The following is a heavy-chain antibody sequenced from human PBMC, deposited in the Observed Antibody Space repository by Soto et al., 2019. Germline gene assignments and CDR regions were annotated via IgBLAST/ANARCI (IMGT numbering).Heavy chain of an antibody. CDR1: GYTFTGYY. V-gene: IGHV1-2*04. CDR2: INPNSGGT. CDR3: ARGGSSSDYYYYYGMDV. J-gene: IGHJ6*02. Sequence: ASVKVSCKASGYTFTGYYMHWVRQAPGQGLEWMGWINPNSGGTNYAQKFQGWVTMTRDTSISTAYMELSRLRSDDTAVYYCARGGSSSDYYYYYGMDVWGQGTTVTVSS. D-gene: IGHD6-6*01.